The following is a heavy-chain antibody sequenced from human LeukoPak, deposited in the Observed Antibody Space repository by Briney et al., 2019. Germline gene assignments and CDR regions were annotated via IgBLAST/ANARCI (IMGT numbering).Heavy chain of an antibody. CDR2: IIPIFGTA. CDR1: GGTFSSYA. V-gene: IGHV1-69*13. J-gene: IGHJ4*02. CDR3: AREHTHIMVRGVIGENYYFDY. Sequence: ASVKVSCKASGGTFSSYAISWVRQAPGQGLEWMGGIIPIFGTANYAQKFQGKVTITADESTSTAYMELSSLRSEDTAVYYCAREHTHIMVRGVIGENYYFDYWGQGTLVTVSS. D-gene: IGHD3-10*01.